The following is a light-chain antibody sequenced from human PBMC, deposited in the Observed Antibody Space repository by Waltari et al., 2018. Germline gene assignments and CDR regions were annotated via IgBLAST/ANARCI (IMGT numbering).Light chain of an antibody. Sequence: EIQMTQSPSPVSASVGDRVTIPCRASQAIRSWLAWYQQKPGNSPNLLIYHASNLQSGVPSRFSGSGSGTDFTLTISSLRPEDSATYYCQQGSAFPPTFGQGTKVEVK. J-gene: IGKJ1*01. CDR2: HAS. CDR1: QAIRSW. V-gene: IGKV1-12*01. CDR3: QQGSAFPPT.